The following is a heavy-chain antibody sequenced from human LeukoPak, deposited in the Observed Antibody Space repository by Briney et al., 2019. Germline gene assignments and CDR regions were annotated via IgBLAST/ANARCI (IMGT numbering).Heavy chain of an antibody. CDR2: IYTSGST. CDR1: GGSISSGSYY. J-gene: IGHJ4*02. CDR3: ARGEAARPVDY. Sequence: SQTLSLTCTVSGGSISSGSYYWRWIRQPAGKGLEWIGRIYTSGSTNYNPSLKSRVTISVDTSKNQFSLKLSSVTAADTAVYYCARGEAARPVDYWGQGTLVTVSS. V-gene: IGHV4-61*02. D-gene: IGHD6-6*01.